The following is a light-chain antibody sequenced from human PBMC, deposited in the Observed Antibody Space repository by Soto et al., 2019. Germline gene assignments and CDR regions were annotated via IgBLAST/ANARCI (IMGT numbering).Light chain of an antibody. CDR1: SSDVGGYNY. Sequence: QSALTQPASVSGSPGQSITISCTGTSSDVGGYNYVSWYQQHPGKAPKLVIYGVSYRPSGVSGRFSGSKFQNTASLTISGLQPEDEADYYCSSYRSGSVVVFGGGTQVTVL. J-gene: IGLJ3*02. V-gene: IGLV2-14*01. CDR3: SSYRSGSVVV. CDR2: GVS.